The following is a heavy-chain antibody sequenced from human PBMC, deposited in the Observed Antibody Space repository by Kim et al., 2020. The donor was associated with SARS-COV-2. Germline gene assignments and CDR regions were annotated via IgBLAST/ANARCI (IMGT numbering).Heavy chain of an antibody. J-gene: IGHJ6*02. CDR2: IIPIFGTA. Sequence: SVKFSCKASGGTFSSYAISWVRQAPGQGLEWMGGIIPIFGTANYAQKFQGRVTITADESTSTAYMELSSLRSEDTAVYYCARVSGLRYYDSSGYYGPPYYYYYGMDVWGQGTTVTVSS. CDR1: GGTFSSYA. D-gene: IGHD3-22*01. CDR3: ARVSGLRYYDSSGYYGPPYYYYYGMDV. V-gene: IGHV1-69*13.